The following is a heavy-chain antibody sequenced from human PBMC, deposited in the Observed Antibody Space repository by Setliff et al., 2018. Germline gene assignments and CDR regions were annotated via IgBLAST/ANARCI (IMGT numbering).Heavy chain of an antibody. J-gene: IGHJ4*01. CDR2: INNDGSST. D-gene: IGHD1-1*01. CDR3: AKDYLSRWWNEPPLYFDD. V-gene: IGHV3-74*01. CDR1: GFTFSTYW. Sequence: PGGSLRLSCAASGFTFSTYWMHWVRQAPGKGLVWVSRINNDGSSTRYADSVTGRFTISRDNARNTMYLQMNDVRREDAAFYYCAKDYLSRWWNEPPLYFDDWGPGVLVTVSS.